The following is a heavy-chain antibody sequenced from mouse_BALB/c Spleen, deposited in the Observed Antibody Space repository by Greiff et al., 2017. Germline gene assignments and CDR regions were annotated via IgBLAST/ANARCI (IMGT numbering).Heavy chain of an antibody. D-gene: IGHD2-10*01. Sequence: VQLQQSGAELVKPGASVKLSCTASGFNIKDTYMHWVKQRPEQGLEWIGRIDPANGNTKYDPKFQGKATITADTSSNTAYLQLSSLTSKDTAVYYCARTSYYGNYGGYFDVWGAGTTVTVSS. V-gene: IGHV14-3*02. CDR1: GFNIKDTY. CDR3: ARTSYYGNYGGYFDV. J-gene: IGHJ1*01. CDR2: IDPANGNT.